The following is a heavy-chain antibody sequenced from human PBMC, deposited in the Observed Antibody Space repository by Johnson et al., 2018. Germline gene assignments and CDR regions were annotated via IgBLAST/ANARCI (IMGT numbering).Heavy chain of an antibody. V-gene: IGHV3-15*07. J-gene: IGHJ6*03. CDR2: IKSKTDDGAT. Sequence: VQLVESGGGVVQPGRSLRLSCVVSGFTFSNAWMNWVRQAPGKGLEWVGRIKSKTDDGATDYAAPVKGRFTIPRDDSKNTQFLQMNSLKTEDTAVYYCTTAPGIRWYPFYYSYFYMDVWGKGTTVTVSS. D-gene: IGHD6-13*01. CDR1: GFTFSNAW. CDR3: TTAPGIRWYPFYYSYFYMDV.